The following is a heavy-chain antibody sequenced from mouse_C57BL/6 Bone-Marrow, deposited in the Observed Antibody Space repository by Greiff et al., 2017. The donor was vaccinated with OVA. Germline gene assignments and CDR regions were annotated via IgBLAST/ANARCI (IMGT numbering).Heavy chain of an antibody. V-gene: IGHV1-50*01. Sequence: VQLQQPGAELVKPGASVKLSCKASGYTFTSYWMQWVKQRPGQGLEWIGEIDPSDSYTNYNQKFKGKATLTVDTSSSTAYMQLSSLTSEDSAVYYCAREFYYSKGYWGQGTTLTVSS. CDR2: IDPSDSYT. D-gene: IGHD2-5*01. J-gene: IGHJ2*01. CDR1: GYTFTSYW. CDR3: AREFYYSKGY.